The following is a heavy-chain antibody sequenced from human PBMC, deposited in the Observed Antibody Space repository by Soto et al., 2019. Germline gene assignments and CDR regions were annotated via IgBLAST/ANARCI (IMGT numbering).Heavy chain of an antibody. V-gene: IGHV3-11*06. D-gene: IGHD6-13*01. CDR2: ISTTSDYT. CDR1: GFTFSDYY. CDR3: ARDRDLTSSWSFDY. Sequence: LRLSCAASGFTFSDYYMTWIRQAPGEGLEWVSYISTTSDYTNYADSVKGRFTISRDNAKNSLYLQMNSLRAEDTAVYYCARDRDLTSSWSFDYWGQGTLVTVSS. J-gene: IGHJ4*02.